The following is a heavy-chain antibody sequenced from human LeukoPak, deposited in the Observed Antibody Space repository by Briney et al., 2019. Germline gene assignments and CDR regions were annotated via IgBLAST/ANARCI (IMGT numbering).Heavy chain of an antibody. CDR3: AREPPHSSGWYDGFDY. Sequence: SETLSLTCTVSGGSISSSGYYWGWIRQPPGKGLEWIGYIYYSGSTNYNPSLKSRVTISVDTSKNQFSLKLSSVTAADTAVYYCAREPPHSSGWYDGFDYWGQGTLVTVSS. D-gene: IGHD6-19*01. J-gene: IGHJ4*02. CDR1: GGSISSSGYY. V-gene: IGHV4-61*08. CDR2: IYYSGST.